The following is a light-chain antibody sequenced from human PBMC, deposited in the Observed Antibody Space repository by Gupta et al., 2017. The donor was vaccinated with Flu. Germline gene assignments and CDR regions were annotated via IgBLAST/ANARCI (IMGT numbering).Light chain of an antibody. J-gene: IGKJ1*01. V-gene: IGKV1-39*01. Sequence: PSSLSASVGDRVTITCRASQRIASHVNWYQQKPGKVPKLLIYTTSSLQSGVPSRFSGSGSETDFSLTISSLQPEDFATYYCQQTYNTPWTFGQGTEVEIK. CDR1: QRIASH. CDR2: TTS. CDR3: QQTYNTPWT.